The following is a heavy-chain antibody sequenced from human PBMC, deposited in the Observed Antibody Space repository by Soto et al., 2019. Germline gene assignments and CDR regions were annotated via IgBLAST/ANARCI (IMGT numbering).Heavy chain of an antibody. J-gene: IGHJ5*02. D-gene: IGHD2-21*01. CDR3: ARVPAAYSWFDP. Sequence: AGTLSLSCTASGGSIVSSYWTWVRQPPGKGLEWIGNVNYSGSTNYNTSIKSRTTISVDKSKNQFSLNVSAVTAADTAVYYCARVPAAYSWFDPWGQGTLVTVSS. V-gene: IGHV4-59*01. CDR1: GGSIVSSY. CDR2: VNYSGST.